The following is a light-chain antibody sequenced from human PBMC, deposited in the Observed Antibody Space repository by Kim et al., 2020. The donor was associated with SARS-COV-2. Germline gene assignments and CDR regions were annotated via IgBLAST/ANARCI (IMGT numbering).Light chain of an antibody. CDR1: SGHSSNA. V-gene: IGLV4-69*01. CDR2: VNSDGSH. J-gene: IGLJ3*02. CDR3: QTWGTGIWV. Sequence: ASVKLTCTLGSGHSSNAMTWHQHQPEQAPRYVMKVNSDGSHIKEDGISDRFSGSSSGAERYLTISSLQSEDEADYYCQTWGTGIWVFDGGTKLTVL.